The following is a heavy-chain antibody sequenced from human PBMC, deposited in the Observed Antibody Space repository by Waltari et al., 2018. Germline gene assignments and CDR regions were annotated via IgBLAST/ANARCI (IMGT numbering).Heavy chain of an antibody. CDR3: ARGIAADGGGGY. CDR1: GFTLRGYE. J-gene: IGHJ4*02. D-gene: IGHD6-13*01. Sequence: EVHLVESGGGLVQPGGSLRLSCAASGFTLRGYEMNWVRQAPGKGLEWIAYIRSTGEPIYYADSVKGRFTIARDNAKKTLYLQMKRLRADDTALYYCARGIAADGGGGYWGQGILVTVSS. V-gene: IGHV3-48*03. CDR2: IRSTGEPI.